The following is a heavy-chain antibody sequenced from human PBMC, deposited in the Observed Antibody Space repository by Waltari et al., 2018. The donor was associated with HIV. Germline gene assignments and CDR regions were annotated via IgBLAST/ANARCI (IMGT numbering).Heavy chain of an antibody. Sequence: QVQLQESGPGLVKPSETLSLSCTVSGCSISTYYWSWIRQPAGKGLEWIGRINTSGSTNYNPSLKSRVTMSVDTSKNQFSLKLSSVTAADTAVYYCAREDRWAHGMDVWGQGTTVTVSS. V-gene: IGHV4-4*07. CDR3: AREDRWAHGMDV. D-gene: IGHD1-26*01. CDR1: GCSISTYY. CDR2: INTSGST. J-gene: IGHJ6*02.